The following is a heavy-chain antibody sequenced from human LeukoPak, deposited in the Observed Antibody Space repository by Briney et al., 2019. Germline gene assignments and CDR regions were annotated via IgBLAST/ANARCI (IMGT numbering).Heavy chain of an antibody. CDR2: ISAYNGNT. CDR3: AREEGVLSSGYAFDY. CDR1: GHTFTSYG. V-gene: IGHV1-18*04. Sequence: ASVKVSCKASGHTFTSYGISWVRQAPGQGLEWMGWISAYNGNTNYAQKLQGRVTMTTDTSTSTAYMELRSLRSDDTAVYYCAREEGVLSSGYAFDYWGQGTLVTVSS. J-gene: IGHJ4*02. D-gene: IGHD5-12*01.